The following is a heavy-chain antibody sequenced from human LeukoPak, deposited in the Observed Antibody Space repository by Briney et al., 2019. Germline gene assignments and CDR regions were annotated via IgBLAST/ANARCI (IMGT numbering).Heavy chain of an antibody. CDR3: ARDDGDFPRRFDP. D-gene: IGHD2-21*02. Sequence: ASVKVSCKASGYTFTGYYMHWVRQAHGQGLEWMGWINPNSGGTNYAQKFQGRVTMTRDTSISTAYMELSRLRSDDTAVYYCARDDGDFPRRFDPWGQGTLVTVSS. CDR1: GYTFTGYY. CDR2: INPNSGGT. J-gene: IGHJ5*02. V-gene: IGHV1-2*02.